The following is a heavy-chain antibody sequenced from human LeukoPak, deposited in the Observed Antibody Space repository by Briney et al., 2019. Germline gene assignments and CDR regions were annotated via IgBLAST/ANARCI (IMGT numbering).Heavy chain of an antibody. CDR1: GFTFDDYA. D-gene: IGHD3-10*01. CDR2: ISWNSGSI. J-gene: IGHJ6*02. Sequence: GGSLRLSCAASGFTFDDYAMHWVRQAPGKGLEWVSGISWNSGSIGYADSVKGRFTISRDNAKNSLYLQMNSLRAEDTALYYCAKEVVRAYYGSGSVEHYYYYGMDVWGQGTTVTVSS. V-gene: IGHV3-9*01. CDR3: AKEVVRAYYGSGSVEHYYYYGMDV.